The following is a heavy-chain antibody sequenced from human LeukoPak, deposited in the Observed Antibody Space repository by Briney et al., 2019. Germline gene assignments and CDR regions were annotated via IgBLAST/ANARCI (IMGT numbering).Heavy chain of an antibody. CDR1: GGSISSYY. V-gene: IGHV4-59*01. CDR3: ARIAVALPKGAFDI. CDR2: IYYSGST. J-gene: IGHJ3*02. D-gene: IGHD6-19*01. Sequence: PSETLSLTCTVSGGSISSYYWSWIRQPPGKGLEWIGYIYYSGSTNYNPSLKSRVTISVDTSKNQFSLKLSSVTAADTAVYYCARIAVALPKGAFDIWGQGTMVTVSS.